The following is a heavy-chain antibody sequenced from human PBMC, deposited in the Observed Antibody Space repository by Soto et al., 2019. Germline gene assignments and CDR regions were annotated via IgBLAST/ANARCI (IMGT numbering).Heavy chain of an antibody. CDR2: VSENGGSRGGT. D-gene: IGHD2-21*01. CDR3: ASAKAVVIAALGI. Sequence: EVQLLESGGGLVQPGGSLRLSCTASEFTFSSSAMSWVRQAPGQGLEWVASVSENGGSRGGTYYADSVKGRFTISRDNSKNTLYLQMDSLRGADTAVYYCASAKAVVIAALGIWGQGTMVTVSS. CDR1: EFTFSSSA. J-gene: IGHJ3*02. V-gene: IGHV3-23*01.